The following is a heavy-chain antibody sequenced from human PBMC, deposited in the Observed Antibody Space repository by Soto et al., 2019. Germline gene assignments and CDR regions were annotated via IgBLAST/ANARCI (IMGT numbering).Heavy chain of an antibody. CDR1: GYMFVTYG. V-gene: IGHV1-18*01. D-gene: IGHD3-10*01. Sequence: QVQLVQSGAEVKQPGASVKVSCKASGYMFVTYGINWVRQAPGQGLEWMGWISAYNGNTKYAQNLQGRVTMTTDASTSTAYMEMRSLRSDDTAVYYCARDLDGSGSYYTDYWGPGTLVTVSS. J-gene: IGHJ4*02. CDR3: ARDLDGSGSYYTDY. CDR2: ISAYNGNT.